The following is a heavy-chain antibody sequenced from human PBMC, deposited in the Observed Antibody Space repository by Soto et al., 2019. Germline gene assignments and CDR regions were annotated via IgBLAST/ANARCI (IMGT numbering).Heavy chain of an antibody. J-gene: IGHJ5*02. CDR3: ARDFRLRTYYDILTGQTGWFDP. V-gene: IGHV1-2*02. CDR2: INPNSGGT. D-gene: IGHD3-9*01. Sequence: ASVKVSCKASGYTFTGYYMHCVRQAPGQGLEWMGWINPNSGGTNYAQKFQGRVTMTRDTSISTAYMELSRLRSDDTAVYYCARDFRLRTYYDILTGQTGWFDPWGQGTLVTVSS. CDR1: GYTFTGYY.